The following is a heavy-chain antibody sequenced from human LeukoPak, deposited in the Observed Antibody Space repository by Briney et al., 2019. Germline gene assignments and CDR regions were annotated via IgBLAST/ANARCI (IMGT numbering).Heavy chain of an antibody. Sequence: GGSLRLSCAASGFTFSSYGMHWVRQAPGKGREWVAFIRYDGSNKYYADSVKGRFTISRDNSKNTLYLQMNSLRAEDTAVYYCARDLRITMTHDAFDIWGQGTMVTVSS. CDR1: GFTFSSYG. CDR3: ARDLRITMTHDAFDI. J-gene: IGHJ3*02. CDR2: IRYDGSNK. V-gene: IGHV3-30*02. D-gene: IGHD3-22*01.